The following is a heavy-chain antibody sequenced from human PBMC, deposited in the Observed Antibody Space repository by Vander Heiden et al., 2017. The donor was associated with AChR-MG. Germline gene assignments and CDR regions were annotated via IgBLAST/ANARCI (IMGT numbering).Heavy chain of an antibody. D-gene: IGHD6-25*01. CDR1: GYTFTAHY. V-gene: IGHV1-2*02. Sequence: VQLVQSGAEVKKPGASVKVSCQASGYTFTAHYMHWVRQAPGQGLEWMGWINPNSGGTNYAQKFQGRVTMTRDTSISTAYMELSRLRSDDTAVYYCARDNSRGDPDYYYYGMDVWGQGTTVTVSS. CDR2: INPNSGGT. J-gene: IGHJ6*02. CDR3: ARDNSRGDPDYYYYGMDV.